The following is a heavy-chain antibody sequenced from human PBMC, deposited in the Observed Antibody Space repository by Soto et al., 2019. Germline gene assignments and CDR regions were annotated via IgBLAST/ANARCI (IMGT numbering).Heavy chain of an antibody. V-gene: IGHV2-5*02. J-gene: IGHJ3*02. CDR3: AHKQDWGAFDI. D-gene: IGHD7-27*01. CDR2: IYWDDDK. Sequence: SGPTLVNPTQTLTLTCTFSGFSLSTSGVGVGWIRQPPGKALEWLALIYWDDDKRYSPSLKSSLTITKDTSKNQVVLTITNMDPEDTATYYCAHKQDWGAFDIWGQGTMVTVSS. CDR1: GFSLSTSGVG.